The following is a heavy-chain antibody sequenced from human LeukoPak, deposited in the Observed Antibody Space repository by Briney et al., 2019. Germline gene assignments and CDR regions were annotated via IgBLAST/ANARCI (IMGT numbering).Heavy chain of an antibody. CDR3: AKGSGWLIDH. J-gene: IGHJ4*02. CDR2: IKQGGSEK. D-gene: IGHD6-19*01. Sequence: GGSLRLSCAASGSTFSNYWMHWVRQAPGRGLEYVANIKQGGSEKLYVDSVRGRFTISRGDAKNSLSLQMNSLRAEDTAVYYCAKGSGWLIDHWGQGTVVTVSS. V-gene: IGHV3-7*01. CDR1: GSTFSNYW.